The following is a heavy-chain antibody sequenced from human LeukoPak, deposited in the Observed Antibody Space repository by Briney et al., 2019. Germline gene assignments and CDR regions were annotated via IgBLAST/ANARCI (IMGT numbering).Heavy chain of an antibody. J-gene: IGHJ4*02. Sequence: GGSLRLSCTASGFTFSRSWMHWVRQAPGKGLEWVADIKEDGSDKYYGDSVKGRFTISRDNVKNSVYLQMNSLSPEDTAIYFCATLAFDSWGRGTLVTVSS. D-gene: IGHD3-3*02. CDR2: IKEDGSDK. CDR1: GFTFSRSW. V-gene: IGHV3-7*01. CDR3: ATLAFDS.